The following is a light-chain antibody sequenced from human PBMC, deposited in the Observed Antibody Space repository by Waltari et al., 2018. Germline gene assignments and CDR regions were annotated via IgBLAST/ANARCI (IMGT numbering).Light chain of an antibody. CDR2: GAS. CDR1: QSVSSNY. V-gene: IGKV3-20*01. Sequence: EIVLTQSPGTLSLSPGAGATLSCRASQSVSSNYLACYQQKPGQAPRLLINGASNRATCIPDRFRGSGSGTDFTLTISRLEPEDFSVYYCQQYGSSPPVTFGQGTRLE. J-gene: IGKJ5*01. CDR3: QQYGSSPPVT.